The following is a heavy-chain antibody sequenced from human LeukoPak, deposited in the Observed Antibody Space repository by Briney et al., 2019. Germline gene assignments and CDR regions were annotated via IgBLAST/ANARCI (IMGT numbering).Heavy chain of an antibody. Sequence: PGGSLRLSCAASGFTFSSYSMNWVRQAPGKGLEWVSYISSSSSTIYYADSVKGRFTISRDNAKNSLYLQMNSLRAEDTAVYYCAKDVYYYESSGYYHFDYWGQGTLVTVSS. CDR1: GFTFSSYS. J-gene: IGHJ4*02. CDR3: AKDVYYYESSGYYHFDY. CDR2: ISSSSSTI. V-gene: IGHV3-48*01. D-gene: IGHD3-22*01.